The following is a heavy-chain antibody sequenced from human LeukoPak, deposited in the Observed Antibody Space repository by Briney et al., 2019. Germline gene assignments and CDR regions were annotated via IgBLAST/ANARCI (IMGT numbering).Heavy chain of an antibody. CDR1: GGSISSYY. J-gene: IGHJ6*03. CDR3: ARQVDTAMIYYYMDV. D-gene: IGHD5-18*01. V-gene: IGHV4-59*08. Sequence: SETLSLTCTVSGGSISSYYWSWIRQPPGKGLEWIGYIYYSGSTNYNPSLKSRVTISVDTSQNQFSLSLSSVTAADTAVYYCARQVDTAMIYYYMDVWGKGTTVTVSS. CDR2: IYYSGST.